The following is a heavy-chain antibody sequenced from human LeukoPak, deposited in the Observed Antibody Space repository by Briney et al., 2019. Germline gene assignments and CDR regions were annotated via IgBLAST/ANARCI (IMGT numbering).Heavy chain of an antibody. CDR3: ARPYSSGWYSIDY. CDR1: GFTVSSNY. CDR2: IYSGGST. Sequence: GGSLRLSCAASGFTVSSNYMSWVRQAPEKGLEWVSVIYSGGSTYYADSVKGRFTISRDNSKNTLYLQMNSLRAEDTAVYYCARPYSSGWYSIDYWGRGTLVTVSS. J-gene: IGHJ4*02. V-gene: IGHV3-53*01. D-gene: IGHD6-19*01.